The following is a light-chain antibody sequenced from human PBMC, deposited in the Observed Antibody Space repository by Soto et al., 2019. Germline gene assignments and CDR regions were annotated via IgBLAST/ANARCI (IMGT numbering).Light chain of an antibody. CDR2: WAS. J-gene: IGKJ2*01. CDR1: QSVLYSSNNANY. CDR3: QQYYSTPYT. Sequence: DIVMTQSPDSLAVSLGERATINCKSSQSVLYSSNNANYLAWYQQKPGQPPKLLIHWASARETGVPDRFSGSGSGTDFTLTISSLHTEDVAVYYCQQYYSTPYTFGQGTKLEIK. V-gene: IGKV4-1*01.